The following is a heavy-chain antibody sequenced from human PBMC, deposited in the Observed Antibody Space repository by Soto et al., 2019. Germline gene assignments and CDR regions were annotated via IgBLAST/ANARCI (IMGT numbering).Heavy chain of an antibody. CDR2: IIPIFGTA. V-gene: IGHV1-69*01. CDR1: GGTFSSYA. CDR3: AREFGYNSIFDF. D-gene: IGHD1-1*01. Sequence: QVQLVQSGAEVKKPGSSVKVSCKASGGTFSSYAISWVRQAPGQGLEWMGGIIPIFGTANYAQKFQGRVTFTACESTSTAYRELSSLRCEDTAVYYCAREFGYNSIFDFWGQGTLVNVSS. J-gene: IGHJ4*02.